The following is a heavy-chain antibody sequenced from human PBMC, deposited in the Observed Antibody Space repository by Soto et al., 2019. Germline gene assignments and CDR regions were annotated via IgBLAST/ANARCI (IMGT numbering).Heavy chain of an antibody. CDR3: ARNIAGAAPGMDV. CDR2: IIPMLGIA. CDR1: GGTFSSYT. Sequence: QVQLVQSGAEVKKPGSSVKVSCKASGGTFSSYTLTWVRQAPGQGLEWMGRIIPMLGIANYAQKFQGRVTITADKSTSAAYMELSSLRSEDTAVYYCARNIAGAAPGMDVWGQGTTVTVSS. J-gene: IGHJ6*02. V-gene: IGHV1-69*02. D-gene: IGHD6-19*01.